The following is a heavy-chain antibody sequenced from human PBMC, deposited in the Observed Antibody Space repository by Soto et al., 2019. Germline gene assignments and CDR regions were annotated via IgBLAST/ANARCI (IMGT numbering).Heavy chain of an antibody. Sequence: SETLSLTCDVSGDTISTGGYTWAWVRQNPGKDLEWIGHMHHSGRTHYNPSLKSRVAISVDTSKNQFSLYLNSVTAADTAVYYFARAPYWRGGDLYFDNWGQGTLVTVSS. D-gene: IGHD2-21*02. CDR3: ARAPYWRGGDLYFDN. CDR1: GDTISTGGYT. V-gene: IGHV4-31*11. J-gene: IGHJ4*02. CDR2: MHHSGRT.